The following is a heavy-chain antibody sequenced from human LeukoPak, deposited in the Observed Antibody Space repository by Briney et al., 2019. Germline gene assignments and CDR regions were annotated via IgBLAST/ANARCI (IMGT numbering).Heavy chain of an antibody. Sequence: GSLRLSCAASGFTVSSYAMHWVRQPIGKGLEWVSALGIAGDTFYPGSVKGRFTISRENARNSSYLQMNSLRAEDTAMYYCARQMQSHGNFDSWGQGTLVTVSS. D-gene: IGHD1-26*01. CDR3: ARQMQSHGNFDS. CDR2: LGIAGDT. V-gene: IGHV3-13*01. CDR1: GFTVSSYA. J-gene: IGHJ4*02.